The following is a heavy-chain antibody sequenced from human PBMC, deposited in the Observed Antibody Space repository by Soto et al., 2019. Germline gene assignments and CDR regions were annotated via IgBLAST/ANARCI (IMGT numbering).Heavy chain of an antibody. CDR3: ARAHYYDSSGYYYLDY. Sequence: QVQLQESGPGLVKPSGTLSLTCAVSGGSISSSNWWSWVRQPPGKGLAWIGEIYHRGSTNYNPTLKRRVTISVDKSKNQFSLKLSSVTAADTAVYYCARAHYYDSSGYYYLDYWGQGTLVTVSS. CDR2: IYHRGST. CDR1: GGSISSSNW. V-gene: IGHV4-4*02. D-gene: IGHD3-22*01. J-gene: IGHJ4*02.